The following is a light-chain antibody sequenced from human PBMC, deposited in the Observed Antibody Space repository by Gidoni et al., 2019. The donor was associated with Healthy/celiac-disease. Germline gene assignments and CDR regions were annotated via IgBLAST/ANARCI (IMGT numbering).Light chain of an antibody. CDR1: SSDVGGYNY. Sequence: QPALTQPASVSRSPGQSITISCTGTSSDVGGYNYVTWYHQHPGTAPKLMIYEVSTLPSVVSNRFSGSKSGNTAALTISGLQDEDEADYYCSSYTSSSTVVFGGGTKLTVL. J-gene: IGLJ2*01. CDR2: EVS. CDR3: SSYTSSSTVV. V-gene: IGLV2-14*01.